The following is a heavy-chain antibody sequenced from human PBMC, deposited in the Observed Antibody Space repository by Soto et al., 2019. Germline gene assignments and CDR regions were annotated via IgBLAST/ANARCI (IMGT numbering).Heavy chain of an antibody. CDR1: GFTFGDYA. V-gene: IGHV3-49*05. CDR2: IRSKAYGGTT. CDR3: TREAYYYDSSGYKGVFDY. D-gene: IGHD3-22*01. J-gene: IGHJ4*02. Sequence: KSGGSLRLSCTASGFTFGDYAMSWFRQAPGKGLEWVGFIRSKAYGGTTEYAASVKGRFTISRDDSKSIAYLQMNSLKTEDTAVYYCTREAYYYDSSGYKGVFDYWGQGTLVTVSS.